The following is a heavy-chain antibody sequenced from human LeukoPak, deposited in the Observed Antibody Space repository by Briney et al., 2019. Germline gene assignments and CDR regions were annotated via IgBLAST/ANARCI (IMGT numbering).Heavy chain of an antibody. CDR2: ISGSGGRT. D-gene: IGHD3-22*01. V-gene: IGHV3-23*01. J-gene: IGHJ4*02. Sequence: GGSLRLSCAASGFTYSSYGMSWVRQAPGKGLEWVSAISGSGGRTYYADSVKGRFTISRDNSKNTLYLQMNSLRAEDTAVYYCAKDRNYDSSGYYYEAGVDYWGQGTLVTVSS. CDR1: GFTYSSYG. CDR3: AKDRNYDSSGYYYEAGVDY.